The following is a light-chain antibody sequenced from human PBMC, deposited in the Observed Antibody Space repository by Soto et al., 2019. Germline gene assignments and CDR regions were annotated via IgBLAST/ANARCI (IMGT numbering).Light chain of an antibody. CDR1: SSDVGDYNY. CDR2: DVS. CDR3: CSFAGSYTFWV. V-gene: IGLV2-11*01. Sequence: QSALTQPRSVSGSPGQSVTISCTGTSSDVGDYNYVSWYQQYPGKAPKLVIYDVSKRPSGVPDCFSGSKSGNTASLTISGLQAEDEADYYCCSFAGSYTFWVFGGGTKVTVL. J-gene: IGLJ3*02.